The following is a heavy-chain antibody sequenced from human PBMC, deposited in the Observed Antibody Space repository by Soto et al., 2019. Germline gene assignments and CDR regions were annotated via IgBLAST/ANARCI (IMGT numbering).Heavy chain of an antibody. J-gene: IGHJ5*02. CDR1: GYTFTSYG. D-gene: IGHD6-19*01. V-gene: IGHV1-18*01. CDR3: ARNSLQGMAVARGWFDP. Sequence: QVQLVQSGAEVKKPGASVKVSCKASGYTFTSYGISWVRQAPGQGLEWMGWISAYNGNTNYAQKLQGRVTMTTDTSTSTAYMELRSLRSDDTAVYYCARNSLQGMAVARGWFDPWGQGTLVTVSS. CDR2: ISAYNGNT.